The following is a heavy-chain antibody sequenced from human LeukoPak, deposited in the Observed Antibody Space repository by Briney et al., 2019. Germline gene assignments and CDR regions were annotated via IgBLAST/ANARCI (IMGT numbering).Heavy chain of an antibody. CDR2: INTNSNGGVT. CDR1: GFTFSSYT. Sequence: GESLRLSCAASGFTFSSYTMHWVRQAPGKGLEYVSGINTNSNGGVTYYTNSVKGRFTISRDNSKNTLYLQMGSLSAEDMAVYYCARSVGEWLSSYYFDYWGQGTLVTVSS. V-gene: IGHV3-64*01. CDR3: ARSVGEWLSSYYFDY. J-gene: IGHJ4*02. D-gene: IGHD3-3*01.